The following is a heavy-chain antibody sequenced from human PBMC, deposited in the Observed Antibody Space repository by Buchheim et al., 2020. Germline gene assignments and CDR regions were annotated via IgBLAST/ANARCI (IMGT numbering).Heavy chain of an antibody. CDR1: GGSISSYY. J-gene: IGHJ4*02. CDR3: ARGAYSSLLDY. CDR2: IYYSGST. D-gene: IGHD6-13*01. Sequence: QVQLQESGPGLVKPSETLSLTCTVPGGSISSYYWSWIRQPPGKGLEWIGYIYYSGSTNYNPSLKSRVTISVDTSKNQFSLKLSSVTAADTAVYYCARGAYSSLLDYWGQGTL. V-gene: IGHV4-59*08.